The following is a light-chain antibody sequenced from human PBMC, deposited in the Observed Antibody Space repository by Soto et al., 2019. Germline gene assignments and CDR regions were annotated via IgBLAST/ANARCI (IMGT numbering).Light chain of an antibody. CDR1: QSVGSF. Sequence: EIVLTQSPATLSLSPGERATLFCRASQSVGSFLAWYQQKPGQTPRLLIYDTSIRATGVPARFSGSRSGAEFTLTISSLQSEDFAVYYCQQYSNWPPWTFGQGTKVDI. CDR3: QQYSNWPPWT. V-gene: IGKV3-11*01. CDR2: DTS. J-gene: IGKJ1*01.